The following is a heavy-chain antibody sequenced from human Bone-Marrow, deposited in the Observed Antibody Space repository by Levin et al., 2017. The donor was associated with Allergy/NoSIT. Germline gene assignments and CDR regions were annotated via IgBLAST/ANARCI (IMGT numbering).Heavy chain of an antibody. CDR3: ARQQKYQLLRYYYYYYYYMDV. J-gene: IGHJ6*03. D-gene: IGHD2-2*01. V-gene: IGHV4-39*01. CDR2: IYYSGST. Sequence: PSETLSLTCTVSGGSISSSSYYWGWIRQPPGKGLEWIGSIYYSGSTYYNPSLKSRVTISVDTSKNQFSLKLSSVTAADTAVYYCARQQKYQLLRYYYYYYYYMDVWGKGTTVTVSS. CDR1: GGSISSSSYY.